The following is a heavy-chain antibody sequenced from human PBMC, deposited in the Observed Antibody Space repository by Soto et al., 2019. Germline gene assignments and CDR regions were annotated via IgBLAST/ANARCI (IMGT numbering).Heavy chain of an antibody. V-gene: IGHV2-5*02. J-gene: IGHJ5*02. Sequence: GSGPTLVNPTQTLTLTCSFSGFSLITSGVGVGWIRQPPGKALEWLALIYWDDDKRYSPSLKSRLTITKDTSKNQVVLTMTNMDPVDTATYYCAQAMFIPGYNWFDPWGQGTLVTVSS. CDR2: IYWDDDK. CDR3: AQAMFIPGYNWFDP. D-gene: IGHD3-10*02. CDR1: GFSLITSGVG.